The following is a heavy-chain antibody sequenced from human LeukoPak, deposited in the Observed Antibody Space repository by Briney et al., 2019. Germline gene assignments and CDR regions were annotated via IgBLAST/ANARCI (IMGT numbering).Heavy chain of an antibody. D-gene: IGHD2-15*01. CDR1: GGSFSGYY. V-gene: IGHV4-34*01. CDR3: ARAPPRYCSGGSCWGTLFDY. Sequence: KPSETLSLTCAVYGGSFSGYYWSWIRQPPGKGLEWIGEINHSGSTNYNPSLKSRVTISVDTSKNQFSLKLSSVTAADTAVYYCARAPPRYCSGGSCWGTLFDYWGQGTLVTVSS. J-gene: IGHJ4*02. CDR2: INHSGST.